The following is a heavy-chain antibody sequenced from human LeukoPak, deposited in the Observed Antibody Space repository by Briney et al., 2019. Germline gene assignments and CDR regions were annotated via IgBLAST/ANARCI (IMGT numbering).Heavy chain of an antibody. CDR3: ARGGDSSGYEYYFDY. Sequence: SETLSLTCTVSGGSISSSSYYWSWIRQPAGKGLEWIGRIYTSGSTNYNPSLKSRVTMSVDTSKNQFSLQLTSVTAADTAVYYCARGGDSSGYEYYFDYWGQGTLVTVSS. J-gene: IGHJ4*02. V-gene: IGHV4-61*02. D-gene: IGHD3-22*01. CDR1: GGSISSSSYY. CDR2: IYTSGST.